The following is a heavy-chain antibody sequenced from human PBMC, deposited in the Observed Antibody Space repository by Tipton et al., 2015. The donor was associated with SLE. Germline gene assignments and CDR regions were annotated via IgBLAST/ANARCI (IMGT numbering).Heavy chain of an antibody. CDR1: GGSVSSGDYY. V-gene: IGHV4-31*03. CDR2: IYYSGAT. D-gene: IGHD5-12*01. Sequence: CSLSGGSVSSGDYYWSWIRQHPGKGLEWIGYIYYSGATYYNPSLKSRVMISVDTSDNQFSLSLRSVTAADTAVYYCARDSPRGSAYDHSEYWGQGALVTVSS. J-gene: IGHJ4*02. CDR3: ARDSPRGSAYDHSEY.